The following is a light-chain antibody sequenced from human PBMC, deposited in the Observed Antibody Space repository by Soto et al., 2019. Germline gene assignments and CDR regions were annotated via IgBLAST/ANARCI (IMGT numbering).Light chain of an antibody. Sequence: EIVLTQSPGTLSLSPGERATLSCRASQSISSSYLAWYQQKPGQAPRLVIYGASSRATGIPDRFSGSGSGTDFTLTISRLEPEDFAVYYCQQYGSSPLYPFGQGTKLEIK. CDR1: QSISSSY. V-gene: IGKV3-20*01. CDR2: GAS. J-gene: IGKJ2*01. CDR3: QQYGSSPLYP.